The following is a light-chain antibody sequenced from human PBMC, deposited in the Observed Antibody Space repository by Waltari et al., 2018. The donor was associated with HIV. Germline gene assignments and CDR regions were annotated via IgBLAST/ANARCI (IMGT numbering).Light chain of an antibody. CDR2: GSS. CDR1: QNINKF. Sequence: DIQTTQTPSSWSASVGDRGTITCRASQNINKFLNWYQQKSGKAPNLLINGSSTLQSGVPSRFSGSVSGTDFTLPISGLHPEDSSTYYCQQTHTAPWTFAPGTKVDI. V-gene: IGKV1-39*01. J-gene: IGKJ1*01. CDR3: QQTHTAPWT.